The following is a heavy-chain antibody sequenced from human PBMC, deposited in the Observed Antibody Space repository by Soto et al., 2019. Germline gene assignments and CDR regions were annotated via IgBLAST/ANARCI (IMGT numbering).Heavy chain of an antibody. D-gene: IGHD3-3*01. Sequence: LRLSCAASGFTFSSYAMSWVRQAPGKGLEWVSAISGSGGSTYYADSVKGRFTISRDNSKNTLYLQMNSLRAEDTAVYYCAKVGVGRFLEWLLPYYYYYGMDFWGQGTTVTVSS. CDR1: GFTFSSYA. J-gene: IGHJ6*02. CDR2: ISGSGGST. CDR3: AKVGVGRFLEWLLPYYYYYGMDF. V-gene: IGHV3-23*01.